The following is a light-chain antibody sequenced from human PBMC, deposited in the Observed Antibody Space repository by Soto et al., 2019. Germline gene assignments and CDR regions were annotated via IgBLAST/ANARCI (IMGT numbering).Light chain of an antibody. CDR3: GTWDSSLTIGVI. CDR2: DNQ. V-gene: IGLV1-51*01. Sequence: QAVVTQPPSVSAAPGQKGSISCSGSSSNVGKNFVSWYQHVPGKAPKLLIYDNQKRPSGIPDRFSASKSGTLATLDITGLQTGDEADYYCGTWDSSLTIGVIFGGGTKVTVL. J-gene: IGLJ2*01. CDR1: SSNVGKNF.